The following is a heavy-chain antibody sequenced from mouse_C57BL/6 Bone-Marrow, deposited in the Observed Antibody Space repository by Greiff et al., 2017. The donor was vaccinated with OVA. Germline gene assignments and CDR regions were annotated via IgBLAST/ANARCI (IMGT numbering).Heavy chain of an antibody. D-gene: IGHD1-1*01. CDR2: ISSGGSYT. V-gene: IGHV5-6*01. CDR1: GFTFSSYG. CDR3: ARQGNYYGRGFAY. J-gene: IGHJ3*01. Sequence: VHLVESGGDLVKPGGSLKLSCAASGFTFSSYGMSWVRQTPDKRLEWVATISSGGSYTYYPDSVKGRFTISRDNAKNTLYLQMSSLKSEDTAMYYCARQGNYYGRGFAYWGQGTLVTVSA.